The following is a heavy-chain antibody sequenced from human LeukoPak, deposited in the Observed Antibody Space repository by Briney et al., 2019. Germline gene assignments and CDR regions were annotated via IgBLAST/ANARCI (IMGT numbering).Heavy chain of an antibody. Sequence: PGGSLRLSCAASGFTFSSYAMSWVRQAPGKGLEWVSAISGSGGSTYYAASVKGRFTISRDNSKNTLYLQMNSLRAEDTAVYYCANPPFTIFGVVIPPLTMDVWGQGTTVTVSS. CDR3: ANPPFTIFGVVIPPLTMDV. CDR1: GFTFSSYA. D-gene: IGHD3-3*01. V-gene: IGHV3-23*01. CDR2: ISGSGGST. J-gene: IGHJ6*02.